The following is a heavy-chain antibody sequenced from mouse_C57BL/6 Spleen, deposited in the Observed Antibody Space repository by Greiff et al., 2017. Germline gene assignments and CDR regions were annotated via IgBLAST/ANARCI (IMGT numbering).Heavy chain of an antibody. D-gene: IGHD3-3*01. J-gene: IGHJ2*01. CDR3: ARKGPAGTAYYFDY. V-gene: IGHV2-9-1*01. CDR1: GFSLTSYA. CDR2: IWTGGGT. Sequence: VKLVESGPGLVAPSQSLSITCTVSGFSLTSYAISWVRQPPGKGLEWLGVIWTGGGTNYNSALKSRLSISKDNSKSQVFLKMNSLQTDDTARYYCARKGPAGTAYYFDYWGQGTTLTVSS.